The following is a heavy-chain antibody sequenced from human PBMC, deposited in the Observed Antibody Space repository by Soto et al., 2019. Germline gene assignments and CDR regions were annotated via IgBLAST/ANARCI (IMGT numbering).Heavy chain of an antibody. CDR3: AGPKDYDDCLDL. V-gene: IGHV1-3*01. Sequence: QVQLVQSGAEVKKPGASVKVSCKASGYAFTWFHIHWVRQAPGQRLEWMGWINAGNGNTKYSQKFQGRVTFTRDTSANTAYMELSSLISEDTAVYYCAGPKDYDDCLDLWGQGTLVTVSS. D-gene: IGHD3-22*01. CDR1: GYAFTWFH. J-gene: IGHJ4*02. CDR2: INAGNGNT.